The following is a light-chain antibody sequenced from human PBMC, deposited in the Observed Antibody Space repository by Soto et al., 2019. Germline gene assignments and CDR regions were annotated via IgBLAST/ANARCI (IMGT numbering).Light chain of an antibody. CDR3: QSYDSSLSGSV. J-gene: IGLJ3*02. V-gene: IGLV1-40*01. CDR2: GNS. CDR1: SSNIGAGYD. Sequence: QSVLTQPPSVSGAPGQRVTISCTGSSSNIGAGYDVHWYQLLPGTAPKLLIFGNSNRPSGVPDRFSGSKSGTSASLAITGLQAEDEADYYCQSYDSSLSGSVFGGGTKLTV.